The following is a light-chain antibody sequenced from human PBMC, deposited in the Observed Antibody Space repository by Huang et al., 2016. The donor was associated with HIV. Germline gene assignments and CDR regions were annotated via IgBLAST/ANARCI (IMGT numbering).Light chain of an antibody. CDR1: QNILSP. CDR3: QQTYNTPAT. Sequence: DIQMTQSLSSLAASVGDSVSITCRASQNILSPLHWYQQKPGKAPKLLIYSASNLQSGVPPRVRGGGSGTEFTLTITSLQPEDFATYYCQQTYNTPATFGRGTKLEIK. CDR2: SAS. J-gene: IGKJ2*01. V-gene: IGKV1-39*01.